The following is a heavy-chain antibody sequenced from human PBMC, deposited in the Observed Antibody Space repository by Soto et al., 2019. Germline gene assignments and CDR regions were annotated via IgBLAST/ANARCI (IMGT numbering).Heavy chain of an antibody. CDR2: INHSGST. D-gene: IGHD3-10*01. Sequence: PSETLSLTCAVYGGSFSVYYWSWIRQPPGKGLEWIGEINHSGSTNYNPSLKSRVTISVDTSKNQFSLKLSSVTAADTAVYYCARGRYYYGSGSYSLPLFDYWGQGTLVTVSS. V-gene: IGHV4-34*01. CDR3: ARGRYYYGSGSYSLPLFDY. CDR1: GGSFSVYY. J-gene: IGHJ4*02.